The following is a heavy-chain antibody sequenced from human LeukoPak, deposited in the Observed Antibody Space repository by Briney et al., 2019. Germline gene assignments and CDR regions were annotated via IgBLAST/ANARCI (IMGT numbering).Heavy chain of an antibody. D-gene: IGHD6-13*01. V-gene: IGHV3-48*01. J-gene: IGHJ4*02. Sequence: PGGSLRLSCAASGFTFSSYSMNWVRQAPGKGLEWVSYISSSSSTIYYADSVKGRFTISRDNSKNTLYLQMNSLRADDTAVYYCAKRGIAAAASFDYWGQGTLVSVSS. CDR1: GFTFSSYS. CDR3: AKRGIAAAASFDY. CDR2: ISSSSSTI.